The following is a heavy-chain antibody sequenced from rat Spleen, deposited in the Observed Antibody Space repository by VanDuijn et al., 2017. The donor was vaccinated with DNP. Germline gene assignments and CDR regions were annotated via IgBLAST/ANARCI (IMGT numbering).Heavy chain of an antibody. CDR2: INRGSGGS. CDR3: ARGGDGIWFAS. CDR1: GNTFITDY. Sequence: QVQLQQSGAELAKPDSSVKISCKASGNTFITDYFAWIKQTTGQGLEYIGYINRGSGGSNYNERFKGKATLTVDKSSSTAFMQLSSLTPDDSAVYYCARGGDGIWFASWGQGTLVTVSS. V-gene: IGHV1-43*01. J-gene: IGHJ3*01. D-gene: IGHD1-1*01.